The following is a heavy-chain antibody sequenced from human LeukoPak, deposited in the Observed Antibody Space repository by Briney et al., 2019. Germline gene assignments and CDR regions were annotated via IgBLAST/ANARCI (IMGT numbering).Heavy chain of an antibody. CDR1: GASISRGSFH. CDR3: ARGSRGYNFFDP. D-gene: IGHD3-10*01. J-gene: IGHJ5*02. V-gene: IGHV4-61*02. CDR2: IYTCGNT. Sequence: SQTLSLTCTVSGASISRGSFHWNWVRQPAGKGLEWIGRIYTCGNTNYNPSLKSRVTISVDTSKNQFSLNMTSATAADTGMYFCARGSRGYNFFDPWGQGVLVTVSS.